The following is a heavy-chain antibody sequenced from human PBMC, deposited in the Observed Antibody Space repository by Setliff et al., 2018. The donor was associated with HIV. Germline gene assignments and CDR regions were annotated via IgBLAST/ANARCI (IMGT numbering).Heavy chain of an antibody. D-gene: IGHD4-17*01. CDR2: ISWNSGTI. CDR1: GFTFDDYA. J-gene: IGHJ4*02. Sequence: SGGSLRLSCAASGFTFDDYAMHWVRQAPGKGLEWVSGISWNSGTIGYADSVKGRFTISRDNAKNSLYLQMNSLGAEDMALYYCAKEAPYGDYGSYFDYWGQGTLVTVSS. V-gene: IGHV3-9*03. CDR3: AKEAPYGDYGSYFDY.